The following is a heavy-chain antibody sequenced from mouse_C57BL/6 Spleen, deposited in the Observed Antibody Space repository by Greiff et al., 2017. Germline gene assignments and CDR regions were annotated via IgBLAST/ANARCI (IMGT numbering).Heavy chain of an antibody. CDR2: IDPSDSYT. D-gene: IGHD1-1*01. CDR1: GYTFTSYW. CDR3: ARGDYYGSSSWFAY. V-gene: IGHV1-50*01. J-gene: IGHJ3*01. Sequence: VKLQQPGAELVKPGASVKLSCKASGYTFTSYWMQWVKQRPGQGLEWIGEIDPSDSYTNYNQKFKGKATLTVDTSSSTAYMQLSSLTSEDSAVYYCARGDYYGSSSWFAYWGQGTLVTVSA.